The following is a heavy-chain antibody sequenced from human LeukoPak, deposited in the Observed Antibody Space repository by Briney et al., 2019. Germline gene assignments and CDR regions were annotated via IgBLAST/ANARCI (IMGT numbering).Heavy chain of an antibody. D-gene: IGHD4-17*01. CDR2: IYYSGGT. V-gene: IGHV4-59*01. CDR3: ARGPVTTGYFAY. CDR1: GASITTSY. J-gene: IGHJ4*02. Sequence: SETLSLTCTVSGASITTSYWSWIRQPPGKGLEWMGYIYYSGGTNYNPSLKSRVTISVDTSKNQFSLKLSSVTAADTAVYFCARGPVTTGYFAYWGQGTLVTVSS.